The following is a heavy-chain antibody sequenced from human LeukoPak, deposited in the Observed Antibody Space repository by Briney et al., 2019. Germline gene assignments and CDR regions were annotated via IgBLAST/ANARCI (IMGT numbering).Heavy chain of an antibody. CDR3: AIVVVTATTGGIDY. CDR2: INHSGST. V-gene: IGHV4-34*01. D-gene: IGHD2-21*02. CDR1: GGSFSGYY. J-gene: IGHJ4*02. Sequence: SETLSLTCAVYGGSFSGYYWSWIRQPPGKGLEWIGEINHSGSTNYNPSLKSRVTISVDTSKTQFSLKLSSVTAADTAVYYCAIVVVTATTGGIDYWGQGTLVTVSS.